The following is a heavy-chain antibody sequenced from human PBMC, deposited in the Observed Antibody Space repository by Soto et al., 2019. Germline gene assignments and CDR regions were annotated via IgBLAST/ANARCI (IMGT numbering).Heavy chain of an antibody. CDR1: GFIFSSYG. J-gene: IGHJ4*02. CDR2: ISGSGNT. Sequence: EVQLLQSGGGLVQPGGSLRLSCEGSGFIFSSYGMTWVRQAPGKGLEWVSSISGSGNTFYADSVKGRFSISRDNSENTVSLQMSSLRAEDTDVYYCASSSCSGGSCFFQQWELWGQGTLVTVSS. D-gene: IGHD2-15*01. CDR3: ASSSCSGGSCFFQQWEL. V-gene: IGHV3-23*01.